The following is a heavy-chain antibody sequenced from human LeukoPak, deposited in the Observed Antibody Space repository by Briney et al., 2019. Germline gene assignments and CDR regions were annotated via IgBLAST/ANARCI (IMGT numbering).Heavy chain of an antibody. CDR3: ARRRDLYSGSYYPFDY. Sequence: GESLKISCKGSGYSFTSFWIAWVRQMPGKGLKWMGIIYPGDSDARYSPSFQGQVTISADKSISTAYLQWSSLKASDTAMYYCARRRDLYSGSYYPFDYWGQGTLVTVSS. CDR1: GYSFTSFW. D-gene: IGHD1-26*01. J-gene: IGHJ4*02. CDR2: IYPGDSDA. V-gene: IGHV5-51*01.